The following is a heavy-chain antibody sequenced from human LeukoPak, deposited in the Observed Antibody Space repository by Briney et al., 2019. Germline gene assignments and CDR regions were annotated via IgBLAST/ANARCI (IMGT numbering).Heavy chain of an antibody. Sequence: SATLSLTCAVSGGSISSSSYYWGWIRQPPGKGLEWIGSIYYSGSTYYNPSLKSRVTISVDTSKNQFSLKLSSVTAADTAVYYCARRRSYSSGWYKGYGDEYFDYWGQGTLVTVSS. J-gene: IGHJ4*02. D-gene: IGHD6-19*01. CDR3: ARRRSYSSGWYKGYGDEYFDY. CDR1: GGSISSSSYY. V-gene: IGHV4-39*01. CDR2: IYYSGST.